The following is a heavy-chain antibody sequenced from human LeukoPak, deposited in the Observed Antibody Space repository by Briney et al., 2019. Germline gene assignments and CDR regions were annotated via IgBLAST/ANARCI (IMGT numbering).Heavy chain of an antibody. D-gene: IGHD5-12*01. CDR1: GGSIINNC. V-gene: IGHV4-4*07. J-gene: IGHJ4*02. CDR3: AREPTSGREPTSGRPLDY. Sequence: SETLSLTCTVSGGSIINNCWSWIRQPPGKGLELIGRIYSSGSNNYNPSLKSRVTMSLDTSKNHLSLNLSSVTAADTAVYYCAREPTSGREPTSGRPLDYWGQGTLVTVSS. CDR2: IYSSGSN.